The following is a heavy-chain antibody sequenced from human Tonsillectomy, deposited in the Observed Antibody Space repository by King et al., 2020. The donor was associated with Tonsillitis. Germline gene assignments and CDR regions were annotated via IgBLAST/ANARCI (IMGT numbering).Heavy chain of an antibody. CDR3: AKRVLGGSSSLYFDY. V-gene: IGHV3-30*02. CDR2: IRYDGSNK. CDR1: GFTFSSYG. D-gene: IGHD6-6*01. Sequence: VQRVESGGGVVQPGGSLRLSCAASGFTFSSYGMHWVRQAPGKGLEWVAFIRYDGSNKYYADSVKGRFTISRDNSKNTLYLQMNSLRAEDTAVYYCAKRVLGGSSSLYFDYWGQGTLVTVSS. J-gene: IGHJ4*02.